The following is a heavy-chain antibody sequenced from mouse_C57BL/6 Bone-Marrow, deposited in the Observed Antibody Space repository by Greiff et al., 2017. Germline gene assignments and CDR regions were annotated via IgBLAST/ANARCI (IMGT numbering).Heavy chain of an antibody. J-gene: IGHJ2*01. V-gene: IGHV1-75*01. CDR2: IFPGSGST. Sequence: VQLQQSGPELVKPGASVKISCTASGYTFPDYYINWVKQRPGQGLEWIGWIFPGSGSTYYNEKFKGKATLTVDKSSSTAYMLLSSLTSEDSAVYFCARSESYNGNYVLYFDYWGQGTTLTVSS. D-gene: IGHD2-1*01. CDR3: ARSESYNGNYVLYFDY. CDR1: GYTFPDYY.